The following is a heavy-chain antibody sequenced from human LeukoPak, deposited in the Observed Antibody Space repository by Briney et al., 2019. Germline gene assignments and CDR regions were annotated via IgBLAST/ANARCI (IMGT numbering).Heavy chain of an antibody. D-gene: IGHD3-10*01. CDR3: ARGLWFGELSVEY. CDR2: ISAYSGNT. CDR1: GYTFTSYG. J-gene: IGHJ4*02. Sequence: ASVTVSCTASGYTFTSYGISWVRQAPGQGLEWMGWISAYSGNTNYAQNLQGRVTMTTDTSTSTAYMELRSLRSDDTAVYYCARGLWFGELSVEYWGQGTLVTVSS. V-gene: IGHV1-18*01.